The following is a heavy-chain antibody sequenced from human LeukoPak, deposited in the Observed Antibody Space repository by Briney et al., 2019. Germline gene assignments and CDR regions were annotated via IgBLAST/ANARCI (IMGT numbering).Heavy chain of an antibody. Sequence: GGSLRLSCAASGFTFSNYGMHWVRQAPGKGLEWVADVSYDASNKYYADSVKGRFTISRDNSKSTLYLQMDSLRAEDTAVYYCAREILVSGGQPFDYWGQGTLVTVSS. V-gene: IGHV3-30*03. D-gene: IGHD6-6*01. CDR1: GFTFSNYG. CDR3: AREILVSGGQPFDY. CDR2: VSYDASNK. J-gene: IGHJ4*02.